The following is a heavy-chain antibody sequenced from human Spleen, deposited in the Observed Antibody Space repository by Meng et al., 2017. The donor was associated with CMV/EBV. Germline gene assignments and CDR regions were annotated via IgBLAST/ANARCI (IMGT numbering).Heavy chain of an antibody. J-gene: IGHJ5*02. D-gene: IGHD3-3*01. CDR1: GGSFSGYY. V-gene: IGHV4-34*01. Sequence: GSLRLSCAVYGGSFSGYYWSWIRQPPGKGLEWIGEINHSGSTNYNPSLKSRVTISVDTSKNQFSLKLSSVTAADTAVYYCARGHAQAYYNFWSGYYNWFDPWGQGTLVTVSS. CDR2: INHSGST. CDR3: ARGHAQAYYNFWSGYYNWFDP.